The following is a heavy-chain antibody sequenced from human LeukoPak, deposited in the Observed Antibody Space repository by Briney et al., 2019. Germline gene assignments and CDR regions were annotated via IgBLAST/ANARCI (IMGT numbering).Heavy chain of an antibody. J-gene: IGHJ3*02. CDR2: ISAYNGNT. CDR1: GYTFTSYG. Sequence: ASVKVSCKASGYTFTSYGISWVRQAPGQGLEWMGWISAYNGNTNYAQKLQGRVTMTTDTSTSTAYMELRSLRSDDTAVYYCARGGRVTMIVVVNGAFDIWGQGTMVTVSS. D-gene: IGHD3-22*01. V-gene: IGHV1-18*01. CDR3: ARGGRVTMIVVVNGAFDI.